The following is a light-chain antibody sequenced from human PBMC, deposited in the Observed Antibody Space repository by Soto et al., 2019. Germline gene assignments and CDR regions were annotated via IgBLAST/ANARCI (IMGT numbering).Light chain of an antibody. V-gene: IGKV3-15*01. CDR1: QSVSTN. Sequence: RVMTQSPATLSLSPGERATLSCRAIQSVSTNVAWYQQKPGQAPRLLIYGASTRATDIPARFSGSGSGTDFTLTISSLQSEDFAVYYCQQYNNWPPWTFGQGTKVEVK. J-gene: IGKJ1*01. CDR2: GAS. CDR3: QQYNNWPPWT.